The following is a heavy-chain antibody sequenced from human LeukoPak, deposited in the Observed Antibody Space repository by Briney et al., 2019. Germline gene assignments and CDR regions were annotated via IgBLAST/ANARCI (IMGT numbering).Heavy chain of an antibody. CDR1: GGSFSGYY. V-gene: IGHV4-34*01. Sequence: SETLSLTCAVYGGSFSGYYWIWIREPPGKVLEWIGEINHSGSTNYNPSLKSRVTISVDTSKNQFSLKLSSVTAADTAVYYCARGGMITFGGVIADAFDIWGQGTMVTVSS. D-gene: IGHD3-16*02. J-gene: IGHJ3*02. CDR2: INHSGST. CDR3: ARGGMITFGGVIADAFDI.